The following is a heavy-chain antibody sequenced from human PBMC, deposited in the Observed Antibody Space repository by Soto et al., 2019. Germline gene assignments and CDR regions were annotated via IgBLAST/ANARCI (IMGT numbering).Heavy chain of an antibody. D-gene: IGHD3-10*01. Sequence: WTWIRQHPGKGLEWIGYIYYSGTTYYNPSLRSRIAISLDTSQNQFSLKLSSVTVADTAMYYCARDSGLDRPGYYYGMDVWGQGTTVTVSS. V-gene: IGHV4-31*02. CDR3: ARDSGLDRPGYYYGMDV. CDR2: IYYSGTT. J-gene: IGHJ6*02.